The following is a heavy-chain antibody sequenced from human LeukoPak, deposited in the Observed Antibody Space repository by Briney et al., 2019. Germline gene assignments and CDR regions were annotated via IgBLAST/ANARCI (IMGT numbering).Heavy chain of an antibody. Sequence: GGSLRLSCAASGFTFSSYSMNWVRQAPGKGLEWVSSISSSSTYIYYADSVKGRFTISRDSAKNSLYLQMNSLRAEDTAVYYCAKGGNLNWFDPWGQGTLVTVSS. V-gene: IGHV3-21*01. CDR2: ISSSSTYI. CDR1: GFTFSSYS. J-gene: IGHJ5*02. D-gene: IGHD4-23*01. CDR3: AKGGNLNWFDP.